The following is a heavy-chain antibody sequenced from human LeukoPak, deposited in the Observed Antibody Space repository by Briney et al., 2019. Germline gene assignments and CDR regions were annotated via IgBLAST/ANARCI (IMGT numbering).Heavy chain of an antibody. CDR3: ARAHYCSGGSCYIDY. D-gene: IGHD2-15*01. CDR2: IYYSGST. V-gene: IGHV4-59*12. J-gene: IGHJ4*02. Sequence: SETLSLTCTVSGGSISSYYWSWIRQPPGKGLEWIGYIYYSGSTNYNPSLKSRVTISVDTSKNQFSLKLSSVTAADTAVYYCARAHYCSGGSCYIDYWGQGTLVTVSS. CDR1: GGSISSYY.